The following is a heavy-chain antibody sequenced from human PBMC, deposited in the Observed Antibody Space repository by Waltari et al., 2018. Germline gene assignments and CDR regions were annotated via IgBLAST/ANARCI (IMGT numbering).Heavy chain of an antibody. CDR3: ARAISSDSVYFDS. V-gene: IGHV1-46*01. CDR1: GYSFTSFN. Sequence: QVQLVQSGAEVRMPGASVRVSCKASGYSFTSFNIHWVRQAPGQGLEWMGKLNRSDGGPNFSQKLQGRVTLTRDTSTTTAYMELRRLRSEDTAVYYCARAISSDSVYFDSWGQGSLVTVSS. CDR2: LNRSDGGP. J-gene: IGHJ4*02. D-gene: IGHD3-16*01.